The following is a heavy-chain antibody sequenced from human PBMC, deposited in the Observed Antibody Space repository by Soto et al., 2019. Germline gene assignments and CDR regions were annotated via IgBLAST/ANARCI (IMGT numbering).Heavy chain of an antibody. D-gene: IGHD5-18*01. CDR2: IIPIFGTA. CDR3: ARERVLPIQPLQEEYYYYGMDV. J-gene: IGHJ6*02. V-gene: IGHV1-69*05. CDR1: GGTFSSYA. Sequence: ASVKVSCKASGGTFSSYAISWVRQAPGQGLEWMGGIIPIFGTANYAQKFQGRVTMTTDTSTSTAYMELRSLRSDDTAVYYCARERVLPIQPLQEEYYYYGMDVWGQGTTVTVSS.